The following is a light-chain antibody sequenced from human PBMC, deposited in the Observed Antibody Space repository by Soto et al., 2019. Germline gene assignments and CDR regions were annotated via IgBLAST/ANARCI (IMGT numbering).Light chain of an antibody. Sequence: DIQMTQSPSSLSASVGDRVTITCQASQDISNYLNWYQQKPGKAPKLLIYDASNLETGVPSRFSGSGSGTDFTLTISSLQPEDIATYYCQQYDNLPLTFCGGTQVEIK. CDR2: DAS. CDR1: QDISNY. CDR3: QQYDNLPLT. V-gene: IGKV1-33*01. J-gene: IGKJ4*01.